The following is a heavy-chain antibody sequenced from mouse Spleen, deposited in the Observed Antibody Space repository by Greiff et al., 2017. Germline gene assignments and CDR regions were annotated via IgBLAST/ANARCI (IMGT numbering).Heavy chain of an antibody. D-gene: IGHD3-3*01. CDR2: ISSGGGNT. Sequence: EVKVVESGGGLVKRGGSLKLSCAASGFTFSSYAMSWVRQTPEKRLEWVATISSGGGNTYYPDSVKGRFTISRDNAKNTLYLQMSSLKSEDTAMYYCARSLRAAWFAYWGQGTLVTVSA. CDR1: GFTFSSYA. V-gene: IGHV5-9*04. CDR3: ARSLRAAWFAY. J-gene: IGHJ3*01.